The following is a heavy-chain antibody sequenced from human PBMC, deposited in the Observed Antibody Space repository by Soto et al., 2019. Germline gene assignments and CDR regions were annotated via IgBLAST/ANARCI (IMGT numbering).Heavy chain of an antibody. Sequence: QVQLQESGPGLVKPSGTLSLTCAVSGGSISSSNWWSWVRQPPGKGLEWIGEIYHSGSTNYNPSLKRRVTRSVDQSKNQFSLKLSSVTAADTAVYYCASLGGDSGSYNDYFDYWGQGTLVTVSS. V-gene: IGHV4-4*02. CDR2: IYHSGST. J-gene: IGHJ4*02. CDR3: ASLGGDSGSYNDYFDY. CDR1: GGSISSSNW. D-gene: IGHD1-26*01.